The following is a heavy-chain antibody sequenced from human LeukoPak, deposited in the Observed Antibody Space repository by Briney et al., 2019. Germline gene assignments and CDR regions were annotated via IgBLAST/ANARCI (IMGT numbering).Heavy chain of an antibody. J-gene: IGHJ4*02. CDR2: ISSSSSYI. CDR1: GFTFSDYS. CDR3: ARDSRRLRLGFDY. V-gene: IGHV3-21*01. D-gene: IGHD5-12*01. Sequence: GGSLRLSCAASGFTFSDYSMNWLRQAPGKGLEWVSSISSSSSYIYYADSVKGRFTISRDNAKNSLYLQMNSLRAEDTAVYYCARDSRRLRLGFDYWGQGTLVTVSS.